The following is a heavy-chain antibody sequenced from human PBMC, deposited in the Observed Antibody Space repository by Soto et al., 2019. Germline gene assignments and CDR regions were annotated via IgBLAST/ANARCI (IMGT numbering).Heavy chain of an antibody. CDR2: ISYDGSNK. D-gene: IGHD5-12*01. CDR3: AKGLDVARSYYYYGMDV. CDR1: GVTFSSYG. J-gene: IGHJ6*02. Sequence: QVQLVESGGGVVQPGRSLRLSCAASGVTFSSYGMHWVRQAPDKGLEWVALISYDGSNKYYGDSVKGRFTISRDNSKKTLNLQMNSLRAEDTAVYYCAKGLDVARSYYYYGMDVWGQGTTVTVSS. V-gene: IGHV3-30*18.